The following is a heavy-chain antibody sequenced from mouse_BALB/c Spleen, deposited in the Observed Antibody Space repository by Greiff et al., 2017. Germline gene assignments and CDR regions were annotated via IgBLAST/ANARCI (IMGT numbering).Heavy chain of an antibody. CDR3: ARDLDDGYYDAMDY. V-gene: IGHV5-9-4*01. CDR1: GFTFSSYA. D-gene: IGHD2-3*01. J-gene: IGHJ4*01. Sequence: EVKLVESGGGLVKPGGSLKLSCAASGFTFSSYAMSWVRQSPEKRLEWVAEISSGGSYTYYPDTVTGRFTISRDNAKNTLYLEMSSLRSEDTAMYYCARDLDDGYYDAMDYWGQGTSVTVSS. CDR2: ISSGGSYT.